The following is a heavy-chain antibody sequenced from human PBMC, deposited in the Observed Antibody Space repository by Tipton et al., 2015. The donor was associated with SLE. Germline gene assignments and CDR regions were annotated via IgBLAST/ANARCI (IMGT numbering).Heavy chain of an antibody. CDR3: ARHGSGWGPSPYYFDY. CDR1: GGSISSYY. D-gene: IGHD3-3*01. V-gene: IGHV4-59*08. J-gene: IGHJ4*02. Sequence: TLSLTCTVSGGSISSYYWSWIRQPPGKGLEWIGYIYYSGSTNYNPSLKSRVTISIDTSKKQFSLKLNSVTAADTAVYYCARHGSGWGPSPYYFDYWGQGTLVTVSS. CDR2: IYYSGST.